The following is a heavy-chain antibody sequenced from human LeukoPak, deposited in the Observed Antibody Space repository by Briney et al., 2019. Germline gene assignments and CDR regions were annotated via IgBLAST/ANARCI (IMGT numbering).Heavy chain of an antibody. CDR3: ARDEGRWYYDFWSGYPNPDYYYYYMDV. CDR2: ISSSGSTI. D-gene: IGHD3-3*01. V-gene: IGHV3-48*03. Sequence: GGSLRLSCAASGFTFSSYEMNWVRQAPGKGLEWVSYISSSGSTIYYGDSVKGRFTISRDNAKNSLYLQMNSLRAEDTAVYYCARDEGRWYYDFWSGYPNPDYYYYYMDVWGKGTTVTVSS. J-gene: IGHJ6*03. CDR1: GFTFSSYE.